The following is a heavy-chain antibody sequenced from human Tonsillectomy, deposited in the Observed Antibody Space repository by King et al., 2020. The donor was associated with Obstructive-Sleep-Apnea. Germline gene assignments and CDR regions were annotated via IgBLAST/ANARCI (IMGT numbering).Heavy chain of an antibody. CDR1: GFTFDDYA. Sequence: VQLVESGGGLVQPGRSLRLSCAASGFTFDDYAMHWVRQAPGKGLEWVSGISWNSGSIGYADSVKGRFTISRDNAKNSLYLQMNSLRAEDTALYYCAKDGEAAAGTEFDYWGQGTLVTVSS. CDR3: AKDGEAAAGTEFDY. CDR2: ISWNSGSI. V-gene: IGHV3-9*01. D-gene: IGHD6-13*01. J-gene: IGHJ4*02.